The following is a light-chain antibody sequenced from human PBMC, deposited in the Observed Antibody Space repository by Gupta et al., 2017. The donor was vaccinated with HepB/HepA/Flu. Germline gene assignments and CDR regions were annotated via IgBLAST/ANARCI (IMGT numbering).Light chain of an antibody. V-gene: IGKV2-28*01. CDR3: TQALPTLRR. J-gene: IGKJ1*01. Sequence: VLTQSPLSLPVTPGEPASISCRSSQSLWHSNGNNYLDRYLQKPGQSPQLLIYSGSKPASRVSVRFSGSGSGLAFTLKSMRGEAEAVGVYYCTQALPTLRRFGQGTKLAIK. CDR2: SGS. CDR1: QSLWHSNGNNY.